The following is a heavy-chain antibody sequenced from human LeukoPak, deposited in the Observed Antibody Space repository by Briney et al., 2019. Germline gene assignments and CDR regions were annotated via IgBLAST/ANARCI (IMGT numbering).Heavy chain of an antibody. Sequence: KPSETLSLTCTVSGGSISSNTYYWAWIRQPPGKGLEWIGSIYHTGTTYYNPSLKSRVTISVDTSSNRFSLQLRSVTAADTATHYCVSPSKWELSDLGCWGRGTLVTVSS. J-gene: IGHJ4*01. CDR1: GGSISSNTYY. CDR2: IYHTGTT. V-gene: IGHV4-39*01. CDR3: VSPSKWELSDLGC. D-gene: IGHD1-26*01.